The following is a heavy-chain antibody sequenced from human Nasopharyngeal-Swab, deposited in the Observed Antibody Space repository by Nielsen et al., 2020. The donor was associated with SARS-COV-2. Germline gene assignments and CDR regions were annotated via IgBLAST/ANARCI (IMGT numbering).Heavy chain of an antibody. CDR1: GFTFSDYY. J-gene: IGHJ5*02. V-gene: IGHV3-11*01. CDR3: ARGPSSSRFDP. D-gene: IGHD6-13*01. CDR2: ISDSGTTM. Sequence: GESLKISCVGSGFTFSDYYMSWIRQAPGKGLEWGSYISDSGTTMYADSVKGRFTISRDNARKSVYLQLNSLRAEDTAVYYCARGPSSSRFDPWGQGSLVTVSS.